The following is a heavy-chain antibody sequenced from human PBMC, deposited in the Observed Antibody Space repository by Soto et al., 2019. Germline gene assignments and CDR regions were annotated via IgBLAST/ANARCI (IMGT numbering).Heavy chain of an antibody. V-gene: IGHV1-8*01. CDR2: LNPNSGNT. Sequence: QVQLVQSGAEVKKPGASVKVSCKASGYIFSTYDINWVRQAPGQGLEWMGWLNPNSGNTGYAQKCQGRVTMTRNTSINTAYMELSSLGSEDTAVYYCARDHRYNWNDEGWFDPWGQGTLVTVSS. J-gene: IGHJ5*02. CDR1: GYIFSTYD. D-gene: IGHD1-20*01. CDR3: ARDHRYNWNDEGWFDP.